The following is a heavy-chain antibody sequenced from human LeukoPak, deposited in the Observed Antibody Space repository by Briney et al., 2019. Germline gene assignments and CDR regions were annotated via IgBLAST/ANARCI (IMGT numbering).Heavy chain of an antibody. V-gene: IGHV3-21*01. D-gene: IGHD3-22*01. CDR3: ARRMYYYDSRGTNDAFDI. J-gene: IGHJ3*02. Sequence: PGGSLRLSCAASGFTFSSYSMNWVRQAPGKGLEWVSSISSSSSYIYYADSVKGRFTISRDNAKNSLYLQMNSLRAEDTAVYYCARRMYYYDSRGTNDAFDIWGQGTMVTVSS. CDR2: ISSSSSYI. CDR1: GFTFSSYS.